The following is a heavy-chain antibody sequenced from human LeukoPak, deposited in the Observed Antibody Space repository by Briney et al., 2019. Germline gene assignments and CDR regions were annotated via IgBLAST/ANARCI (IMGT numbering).Heavy chain of an antibody. Sequence: SETLSLTCTVSGGSISSGGYYWSWIRQHPGKGLEWIGYIYYSGSTYYNPSLKSRVTMSVDTSKNQFSLKLSSVTAADTAVYYCARIVTRSGYSCWFDPWGQGTLVTVSS. CDR2: IYYSGST. CDR3: ARIVTRSGYSCWFDP. V-gene: IGHV4-31*03. D-gene: IGHD3-3*01. J-gene: IGHJ5*02. CDR1: GGSISSGGYY.